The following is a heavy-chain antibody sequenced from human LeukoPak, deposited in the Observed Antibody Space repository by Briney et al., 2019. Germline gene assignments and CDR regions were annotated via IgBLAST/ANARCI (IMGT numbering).Heavy chain of an antibody. V-gene: IGHV4-34*01. CDR2: INHSGST. D-gene: IGHD6-13*01. CDR3: ARAPRIVGYTSRELGHWYFDL. CDR1: GGSFSGYY. J-gene: IGHJ2*01. Sequence: SSETLSLTCAVYGGSFSGYYWSWIRQPPGKGLEWIGEINHSGSTNYNPSLKSRVTISVDTSKNQFSLKLSSVTAADTAVYYCARAPRIVGYTSRELGHWYFDLWGRGTLVTVSS.